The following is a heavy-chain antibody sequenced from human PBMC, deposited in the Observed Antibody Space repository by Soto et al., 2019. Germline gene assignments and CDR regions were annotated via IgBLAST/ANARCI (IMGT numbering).Heavy chain of an antibody. J-gene: IGHJ6*02. CDR3: ARDSGYCSSPSCNPLYYYYGMDV. CDR2: IWYDGSNK. D-gene: IGHD2-2*01. CDR1: GFTFSSYG. V-gene: IGHV3-33*01. Sequence: LRLSCAASGFTFSSYGMHWVRQAPGKGLEWVAVIWYDGSNKYYADSVKGRFTISRDNSKNTLYLQMNSLRAEDTAVYYCARDSGYCSSPSCNPLYYYYGMDVWGQGPTVTVS.